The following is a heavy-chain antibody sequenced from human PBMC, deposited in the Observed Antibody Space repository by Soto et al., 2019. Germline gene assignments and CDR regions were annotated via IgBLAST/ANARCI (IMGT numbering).Heavy chain of an antibody. CDR1: GFTFSNAW. V-gene: IGHV3-15*01. J-gene: IGHJ4*02. CDR3: TTSNSGYEPGY. Sequence: GGSLRLSCAASGFTFSNAWMSWVRQAPGKGLEWVGRIKSKTDGGTTDYAAPVKGRFTISRDDSKNTLYLQMNSLRTEDTAVYYCTTSNSGYEPGYWGQGTLVTVSS. CDR2: IKSKTDGGTT. D-gene: IGHD5-12*01.